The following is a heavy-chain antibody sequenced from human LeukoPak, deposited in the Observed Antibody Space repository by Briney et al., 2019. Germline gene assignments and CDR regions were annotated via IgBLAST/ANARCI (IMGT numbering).Heavy chain of an antibody. V-gene: IGHV3-23*01. CDR3: ASTSRYCSSTSCFSFDY. J-gene: IGHJ4*02. CDR1: GFTFSDYA. D-gene: IGHD2-2*01. Sequence: GGSLRLSCTASGFTFSDYAMNWIRQAPGKGLEWVSTISHSAHGIFYTDSVKGRFTISRDNSNNTVYLQMNSLRAEDTALYYCASTSRYCSSTSCFSFDYWGQGTLVTVSS. CDR2: ISHSAHGI.